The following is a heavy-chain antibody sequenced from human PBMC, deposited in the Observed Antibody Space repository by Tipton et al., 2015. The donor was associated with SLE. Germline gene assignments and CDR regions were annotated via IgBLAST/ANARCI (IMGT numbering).Heavy chain of an antibody. J-gene: IGHJ4*02. CDR3: ARGILGSEVNFDC. CDR1: GGSFTNYA. Sequence: QSGAEVKKSGSSVKVSCKTSGGSFTNYAFTWVRQAPGQGLEWMGRIIPIFGTPLYAQKYQGRVTLTTDESTSTVYMELSSLRSDDTAVYYCARGILGSEVNFDCWGQGTLVTVSS. V-gene: IGHV1-69*05. D-gene: IGHD7-27*01. CDR2: IIPIFGTP.